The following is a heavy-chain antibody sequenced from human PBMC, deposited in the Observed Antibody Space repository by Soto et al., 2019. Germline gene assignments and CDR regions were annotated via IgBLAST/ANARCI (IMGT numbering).Heavy chain of an antibody. CDR1: GGSISTSNW. D-gene: IGHD2-2*01. CDR3: ARDVSTSRHYDMDV. Sequence: QVQLQESGPGLVKPSGTLSLTCAVSGGSISTSNWWSWVRQPPGKGLEWIGDIFHSGSAHYKPSLKSRVTISVDKSNNQFSLKLSSVTAADTAVYYCARDVSTSRHYDMDVWGQGTTVTVSS. V-gene: IGHV4-4*02. J-gene: IGHJ6*02. CDR2: IFHSGSA.